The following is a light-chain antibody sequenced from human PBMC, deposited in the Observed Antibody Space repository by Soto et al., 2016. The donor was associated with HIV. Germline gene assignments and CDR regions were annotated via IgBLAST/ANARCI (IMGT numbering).Light chain of an antibody. Sequence: SYELTQPPSVSVSPGQTARITCSGDKLWEKYVSWYQQKPGQSPVLVIYQDAMRPSGIPERFSGSNSGNTATLIISRVEAGDEADYHCQVWHSSSDHRVFGGGTKLTVL. V-gene: IGLV3-1*01. J-gene: IGLJ3*02. CDR2: QDA. CDR3: QVWHSSSDHRV. CDR1: KLWEKY.